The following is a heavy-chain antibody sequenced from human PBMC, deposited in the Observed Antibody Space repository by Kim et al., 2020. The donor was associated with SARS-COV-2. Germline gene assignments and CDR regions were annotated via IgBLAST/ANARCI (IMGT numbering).Heavy chain of an antibody. Sequence: YYADSVKGRFTISRDNSKNTLYLQMNSLRAEDTAVYYCAKEGYSYGHYDYWGQGTLVTVSS. CDR3: AKEGYSYGHYDY. J-gene: IGHJ4*02. V-gene: IGHV3-23*01. D-gene: IGHD5-18*01.